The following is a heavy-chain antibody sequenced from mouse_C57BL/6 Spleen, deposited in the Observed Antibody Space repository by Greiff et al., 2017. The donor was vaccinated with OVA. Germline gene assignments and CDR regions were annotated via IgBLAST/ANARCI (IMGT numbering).Heavy chain of an antibody. CDR1: GYSITSGYD. V-gene: IGHV3-1*01. CDR3: ARARNYYDRYFDV. Sequence: DVQLQESGPGMVKPSQSLSLTCTVTGYSITSGYDWHWIRHFPGNKLEWMGYISYSGSTNYNPSLKSRISITHDTSKNHFFLKLNSVTTEDTATYYCARARNYYDRYFDVWGTGTTVTVSS. J-gene: IGHJ1*03. CDR2: ISYSGST. D-gene: IGHD1-1*02.